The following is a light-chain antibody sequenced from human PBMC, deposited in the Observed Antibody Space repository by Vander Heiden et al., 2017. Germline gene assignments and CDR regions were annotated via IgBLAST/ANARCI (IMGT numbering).Light chain of an antibody. Sequence: QSVLTPPPSVSADPGHKVTVPCSGSSPNLGNNYVSWYQQLPGTAPKLLIYDNDKRPSGIPDRFSGSKSGTSATLGITGLQTGDEADYYCATWDNSLRVVVFGGGTKMTVL. J-gene: IGLJ2*01. CDR1: SPNLGNNY. V-gene: IGLV1-51*01. CDR3: ATWDNSLRVVV. CDR2: DND.